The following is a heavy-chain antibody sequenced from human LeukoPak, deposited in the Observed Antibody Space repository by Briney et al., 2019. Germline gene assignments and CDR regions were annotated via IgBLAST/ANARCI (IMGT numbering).Heavy chain of an antibody. J-gene: IGHJ5*02. D-gene: IGHD3-10*01. CDR1: GGTFSSYA. CDR3: AREVPGSGIVWFDP. Sequence: ASVKVSCKASGGTFSSYAISWVRQAPGQGLEWMGRIIPILGIANYAQKFQGRVTITADKSTSTAYMELSSLRSEDTAVYYCAREVPGSGIVWFDPWGQGTLVTVSS. V-gene: IGHV1-69*04. CDR2: IIPILGIA.